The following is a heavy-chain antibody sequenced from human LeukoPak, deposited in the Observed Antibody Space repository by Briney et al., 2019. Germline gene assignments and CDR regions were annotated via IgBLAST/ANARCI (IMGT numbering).Heavy chain of an antibody. Sequence: GGSLRLSCAASGFTFSSYSMNWVRQAPGKGLVWVSRINSDGSTTTYADSVKGRFTISRGDLKNTLYLQMNSLRDEDTAVYFCARDLGNFDRGGSYFDCWGQGTLVTVSS. V-gene: IGHV3-74*01. CDR1: GFTFSSYS. D-gene: IGHD4-23*01. J-gene: IGHJ4*02. CDR2: INSDGSTT. CDR3: ARDLGNFDRGGSYFDC.